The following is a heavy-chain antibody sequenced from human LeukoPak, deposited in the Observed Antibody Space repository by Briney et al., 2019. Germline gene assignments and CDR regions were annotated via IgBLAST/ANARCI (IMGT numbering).Heavy chain of an antibody. D-gene: IGHD3-10*01. V-gene: IGHV4-30-2*01. CDR1: GGSISSGGYS. Sequence: SQTLSLTCAVSGGSISSGGYSWSWIRQPPGKGLEWIGYIYHSGSTYYNPSLKSRVTISVDRSKNQFSLKLSSVTAADTAVYYCARVYGSRSYHFDYWGQGTLVTVSS. J-gene: IGHJ4*02. CDR3: ARVYGSRSYHFDY. CDR2: IYHSGST.